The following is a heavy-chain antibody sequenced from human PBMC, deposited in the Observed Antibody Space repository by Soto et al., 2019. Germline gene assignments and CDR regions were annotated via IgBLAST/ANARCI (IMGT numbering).Heavy chain of an antibody. CDR1: GFALSSYG. V-gene: IGHV3-48*02. D-gene: IGHD2-8*01. CDR2: ISFSSTTI. J-gene: IGHJ5*02. CDR3: ARDNGMAGSFDP. Sequence: QLVESGGGLVQPGGSLRLSCAASGFALSSYGMNWVRQAPGKGLEWVSYISFSSTTIFYADSVRGRFTISRDNAKNSLYLQMNTLRDEDTAVYYCARDNGMAGSFDPWGQGTLVTVSS.